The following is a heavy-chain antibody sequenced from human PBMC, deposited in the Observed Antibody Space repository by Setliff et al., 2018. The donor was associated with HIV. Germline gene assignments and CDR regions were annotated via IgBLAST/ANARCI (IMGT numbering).Heavy chain of an antibody. CDR3: ARTTITDWYFDL. Sequence: SETLSLTCTVSGGSVSSGGYYWSWIRQHPAKGLEWIGYIHYSGSTYYNPSLKSRLSISLDTSKNQFSLRLRSVTAADTAVYYCARTTITDWYFDLWGRGTLVTVSS. CDR2: IHYSGST. V-gene: IGHV4-31*03. D-gene: IGHD3-10*01. CDR1: GGSVSSGGYY. J-gene: IGHJ2*01.